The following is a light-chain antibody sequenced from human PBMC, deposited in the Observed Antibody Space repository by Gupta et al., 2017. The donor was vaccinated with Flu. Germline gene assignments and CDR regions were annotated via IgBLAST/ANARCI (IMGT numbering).Light chain of an antibody. CDR1: VSDVGRYKY. Sequence: VTISCTGTVSDVGRYKYVCRYQRHPDEAPKLMIYEVSKPPSVLSDRFSGSKSGNTACLTISGSQAEDEDDYYCGSYAVNYTLVCGGGTELSVL. J-gene: IGLJ2*01. CDR2: EVS. CDR3: GSYAVNYTLV. V-gene: IGLV2-11*01.